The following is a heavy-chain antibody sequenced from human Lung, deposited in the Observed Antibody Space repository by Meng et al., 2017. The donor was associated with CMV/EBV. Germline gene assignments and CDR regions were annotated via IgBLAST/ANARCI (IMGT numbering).Heavy chain of an antibody. D-gene: IGHD5-24*01. J-gene: IGHJ4*02. CDR3: ARERDATYYFHN. CDR2: INAYNGDT. CDR1: GYTFTSYT. Sequence: QVQLVQSGSELKKPGASVKVSCKASGYTFTSYTMNWVRQAPGQGLEWMGWINAYNGDTNYAQTLQGRVTMTTDTSTSTAYMELSSLSSGDTAVYYCARERDATYYFHNWGQGTLVTVSS. V-gene: IGHV1-18*01.